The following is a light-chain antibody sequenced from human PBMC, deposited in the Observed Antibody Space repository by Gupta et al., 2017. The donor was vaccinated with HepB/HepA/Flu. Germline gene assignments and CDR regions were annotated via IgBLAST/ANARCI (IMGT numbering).Light chain of an antibody. Sequence: SYVLTQPPSVSVARGKTARIICGGNNIGSKSVHWYQQKPGQAPVLVVYDDSDRPSGIPERFSGSNSGNTATLTISRVEAGDEADYYCQVWDSSSDLHVVFGGGTKLTVL. CDR3: QVWDSSSDLHVV. V-gene: IGLV3-21*03. CDR1: NIGSKS. J-gene: IGLJ2*01. CDR2: DDS.